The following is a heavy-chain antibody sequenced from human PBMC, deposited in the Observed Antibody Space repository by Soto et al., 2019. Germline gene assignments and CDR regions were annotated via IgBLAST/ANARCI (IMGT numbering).Heavy chain of an antibody. D-gene: IGHD2-15*01. Sequence: QVPLVQSGAEVKKPGASVKVSCKASGYTFTSYDINWVRQATGQGLEWMGWMNPNSGNTGYAQKFQGRVTMTRNTSISTAYMELSSLSSADTAVDYGAGGRCSGGSCGHPSWGQGTLVTVSS. CDR1: GYTFTSYD. CDR2: MNPNSGNT. J-gene: IGHJ5*02. CDR3: AGGRCSGGSCGHPS. V-gene: IGHV1-8*01.